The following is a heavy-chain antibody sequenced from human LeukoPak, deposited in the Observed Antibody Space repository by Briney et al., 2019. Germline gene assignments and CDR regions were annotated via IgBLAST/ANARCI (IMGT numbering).Heavy chain of an antibody. D-gene: IGHD2-15*01. CDR3: AREYCSGGSCYTDY. CDR2: IYSGGST. J-gene: IGHJ4*02. Sequence: GGSLRLFCAASGFTVSSNYMSWVRQAPGKGLEWVSVIYSGGSTYYADSVKGRFTISRDNSKNTLYLQMNSLRAEDTAVYYCAREYCSGGSCYTDYWGQGTLVTVSS. CDR1: GFTVSSNY. V-gene: IGHV3-66*01.